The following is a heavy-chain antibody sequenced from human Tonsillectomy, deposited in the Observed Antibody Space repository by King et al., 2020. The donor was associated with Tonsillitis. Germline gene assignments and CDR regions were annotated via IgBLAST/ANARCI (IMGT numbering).Heavy chain of an antibody. V-gene: IGHV3-30*02. CDR1: GFIFNNYA. Sequence: VQLVESGGGVVQPGGSLRLSCVASGFIFNNYAMHWVRQTPGKGLEWVPVIQYDGVDKYHADSVKGRFTISRDNSKNTLSLQMNSLRPEDTAIYYCAKDQRGSWAPGDCWGQGTLVTVSS. D-gene: IGHD2-15*01. J-gene: IGHJ4*02. CDR2: IQYDGVDK. CDR3: AKDQRGSWAPGDC.